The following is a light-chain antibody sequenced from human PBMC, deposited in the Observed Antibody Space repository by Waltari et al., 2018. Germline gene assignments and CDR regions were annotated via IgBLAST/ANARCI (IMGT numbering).Light chain of an antibody. V-gene: IGKV1-33*01. CDR2: DAF. J-gene: IGKJ5*01. CDR1: QDIRTY. Sequence: DIQMTQSPSSLSASVGDRVTITCQASQDIRTYLNWYQQKPGRAPKLLIFDAFNLETWVPRRFSGSGSGTHFSFTINSLQPEDIATYYCQQYDNLPTTFGQGTRLDMK. CDR3: QQYDNLPTT.